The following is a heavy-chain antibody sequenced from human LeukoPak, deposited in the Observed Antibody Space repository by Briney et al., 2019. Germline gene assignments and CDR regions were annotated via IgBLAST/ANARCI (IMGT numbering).Heavy chain of an antibody. Sequence: PGASVKVACKGSGFPFNGYYMHWVRQAPGQGLEWMGWINPNSGDTSYAQKFQGRVTMTRDTSISTAYMELRSLRSDDTAVYHCAREGDSSADAFDIWGLGTMVTVSS. J-gene: IGHJ3*02. D-gene: IGHD3-22*01. CDR1: GFPFNGYY. CDR3: AREGDSSADAFDI. V-gene: IGHV1-2*02. CDR2: INPNSGDT.